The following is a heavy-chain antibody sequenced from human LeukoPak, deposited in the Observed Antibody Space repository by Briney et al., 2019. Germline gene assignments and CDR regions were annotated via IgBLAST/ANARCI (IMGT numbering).Heavy chain of an antibody. CDR3: AKDRIIGSYYGTSYFDY. CDR1: GGTFSSYA. J-gene: IGHJ4*02. Sequence: ASVKVSCKASGGTFSSYAISWVRQAPGQGLEWMGRIIPILGIANYAQKFQGRVTITADKSTSTAYMELSSLRSEDTAVYYCAKDRIIGSYYGTSYFDYWGQGTLVTVSS. CDR2: IIPILGIA. D-gene: IGHD1-26*01. V-gene: IGHV1-69*04.